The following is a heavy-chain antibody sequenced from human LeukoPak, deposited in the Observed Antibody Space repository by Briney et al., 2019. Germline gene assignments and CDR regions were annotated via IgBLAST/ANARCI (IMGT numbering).Heavy chain of an antibody. CDR2: ISYSGST. Sequence: SETLSLTCTVSGGSISTYYWSWIRQPPGKGLEWIGYISYSGSTNYNPSLKSRVTISLDTSKNQFALKLSSVTAADTAVYYCARSIIGTRSKFDYWGQGTLVAVSS. J-gene: IGHJ4*02. CDR1: GGSISTYY. CDR3: ARSIIGTRSKFDY. V-gene: IGHV4-59*08. D-gene: IGHD1/OR15-1a*01.